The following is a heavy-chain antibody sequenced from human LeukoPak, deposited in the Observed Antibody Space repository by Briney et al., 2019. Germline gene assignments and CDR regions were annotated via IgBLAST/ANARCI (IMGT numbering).Heavy chain of an antibody. CDR1: GFTFSSYA. V-gene: IGHV3-64*01. CDR2: ISSNGGST. Sequence: GGSLRLSCAASGFTFSSYAMHWVRQAPGKGLEYVSAISSNGGSTYYANSVKGRFTISRDNAKNSLYLQMNSLRAEDTAVYYCARDEGGIAAAGPRGDYFDYWGQGTLVTVSS. J-gene: IGHJ4*02. D-gene: IGHD6-13*01. CDR3: ARDEGGIAAAGPRGDYFDY.